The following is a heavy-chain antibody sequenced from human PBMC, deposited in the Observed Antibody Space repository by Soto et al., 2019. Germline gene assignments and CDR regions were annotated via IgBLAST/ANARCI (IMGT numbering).Heavy chain of an antibody. J-gene: IGHJ4*02. D-gene: IGHD3-16*02. V-gene: IGHV1-2*02. Sequence: QVQLVQSGAEVKRPGASVTVSCKASGYTFTGYYLHWVRQAPGQGLEWMGWINPDSGGTIYAQNFQGRVTMTRDTSINTAYMDLGRLRSDDTAMYYCARDGIAFGGVVEQLDYWGQGTLVTVSS. CDR1: GYTFTGYY. CDR3: ARDGIAFGGVVEQLDY. CDR2: INPDSGGT.